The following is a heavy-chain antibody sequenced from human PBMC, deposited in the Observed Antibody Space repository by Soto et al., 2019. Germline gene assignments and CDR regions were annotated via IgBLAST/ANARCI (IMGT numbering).Heavy chain of an antibody. CDR3: VKVLARGVGVPRFYFDS. D-gene: IGHD2-2*01. J-gene: IGHJ4*02. V-gene: IGHV3-74*01. Sequence: PMGSLSLSCASSGFTFIYYYMSWIRQASGKGLEWVSRINADGTSTSYADSVKGRFTISRDNAKNTLYLHVNSLRAEDTAVYYCVKVLARGVGVPRFYFDSWGQGALVTVSS. CDR1: GFTFIYYY. CDR2: INADGTST.